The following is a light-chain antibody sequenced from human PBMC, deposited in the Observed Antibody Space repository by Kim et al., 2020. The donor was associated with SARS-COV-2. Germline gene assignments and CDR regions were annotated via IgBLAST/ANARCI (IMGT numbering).Light chain of an antibody. CDR3: REWYDNTFVV. Sequence: YPGQTASSTSSGDKKVGDNAGCCQQKPGGSPVLVIYQDNKKPSWGPERFFCSKSAGTAALPISGSNAMNEGDDYCREWYDNTFVVFGTGTKVTVL. CDR2: QDN. J-gene: IGLJ1*01. V-gene: IGLV3-1*01. CDR1: KKVGDN.